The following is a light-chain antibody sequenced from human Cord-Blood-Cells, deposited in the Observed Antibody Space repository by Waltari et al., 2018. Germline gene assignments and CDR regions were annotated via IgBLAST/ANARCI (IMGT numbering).Light chain of an antibody. Sequence: SALTQLRSVSGSPGQSVPISCPGTSSDFGGYNYVSWYQQHPGKPPKLMIYDVSKRPSGVPDRFSGSKSGNTASLTISGLQAEDEADYYCCSYAGSYTWVFGGGTKLTVL. V-gene: IGLV2-11*01. CDR2: DVS. CDR3: CSYAGSYTWV. J-gene: IGLJ3*02. CDR1: SSDFGGYNY.